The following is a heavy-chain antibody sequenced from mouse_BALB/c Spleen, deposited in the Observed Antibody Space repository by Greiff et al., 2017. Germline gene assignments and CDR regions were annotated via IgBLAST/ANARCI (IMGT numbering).Heavy chain of an antibody. CDR1: GYSITSDYA. J-gene: IGHJ4*01. CDR2: ISYSGST. CDR3: ARGGRYAMDY. Sequence: VQLKESGPGLVKPSQSLSLTCTVTGYSITSDYAWNWIRQFPGNKLEWMGYISYSGSTSYNPSLKSRISITRDTSKNQFFLQLNSVTTEDTATYYCARGGRYAMDYWGQGTSVTVSS. V-gene: IGHV3-2*02.